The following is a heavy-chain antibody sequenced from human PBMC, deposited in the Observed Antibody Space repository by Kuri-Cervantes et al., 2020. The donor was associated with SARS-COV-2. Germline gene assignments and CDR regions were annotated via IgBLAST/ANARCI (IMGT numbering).Heavy chain of an antibody. J-gene: IGHJ4*02. CDR2: ISAYNGNT. CDR3: ARENYDFWSGYTTLFDY. V-gene: IGHV1-18*04. D-gene: IGHD3-3*01. Sequence: ASVKVSCKASGYTFTSYYMHWVRQAPGQGLEWIGWISAYNGNTNYAQKLQGRVTMTTDTSTSTAYMELRSLRSDDTAVYYCARENYDFWSGYTTLFDYWGQGTLVTVSS. CDR1: GYTFTSYY.